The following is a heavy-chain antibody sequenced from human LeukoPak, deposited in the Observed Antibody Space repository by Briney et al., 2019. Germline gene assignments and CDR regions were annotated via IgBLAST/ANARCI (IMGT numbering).Heavy chain of an antibody. Sequence: ASVKVSCKASGYTFTSYGISWVRQAPGQGLEWMGWISAYNGNTNYAQKLQGRVTMTTDTSTSTAYMELRSLRSDDTAVYYCARDSTYYYDSSGYTYFDYWGQGTLVTVSS. CDR2: ISAYNGNT. V-gene: IGHV1-18*01. CDR1: GYTFTSYG. CDR3: ARDSTYYYDSSGYTYFDY. D-gene: IGHD3-22*01. J-gene: IGHJ4*02.